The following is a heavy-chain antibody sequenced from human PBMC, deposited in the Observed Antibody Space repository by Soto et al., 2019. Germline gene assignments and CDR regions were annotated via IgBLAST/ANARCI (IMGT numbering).Heavy chain of an antibody. J-gene: IGHJ4*02. CDR3: ARDKRDLRFLEWSYYFDY. Sequence: QPGGSLRLSCAASGFTFSSYAMHWVRQAPGKGLEWVAVISYDGSNKYYADSVKGRFTISRDNSKNTLYLQLNSLRAGDTAVYYCARDKRDLRFLEWSYYFDYWGQGT. CDR1: GFTFSSYA. V-gene: IGHV3-30-3*01. D-gene: IGHD3-3*01. CDR2: ISYDGSNK.